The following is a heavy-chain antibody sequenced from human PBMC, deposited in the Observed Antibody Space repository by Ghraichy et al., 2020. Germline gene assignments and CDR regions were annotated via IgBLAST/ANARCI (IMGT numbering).Heavy chain of an antibody. Sequence: SVKVSCKASGGTFSSYAISWVRQAPGQGLEWMGGIIPIFGTANYAQKFQGRVTITADESTSTAYMELSSLRSEDTAVYYCARDKAVAGSPRFDYWGQGTLVTVSS. V-gene: IGHV1-69*13. CDR2: IIPIFGTA. CDR1: GGTFSSYA. D-gene: IGHD6-19*01. CDR3: ARDKAVAGSPRFDY. J-gene: IGHJ4*02.